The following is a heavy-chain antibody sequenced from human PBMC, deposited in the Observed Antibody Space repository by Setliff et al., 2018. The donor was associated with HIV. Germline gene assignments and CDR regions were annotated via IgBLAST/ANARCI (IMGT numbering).Heavy chain of an antibody. V-gene: IGHV1-69*10. CDR3: TAGGTGSLDT. D-gene: IGHD2-15*01. J-gene: IGHJ3*02. Sequence: SVKVSCKASGFTFNHYALSWVRQAPGQRPEWMGGTNPQSDIANYAQRFQGRVTITADHSTTTTYMELTSLRADDTAVYYCTAGGTGSLDTWGQGTMVTVSS. CDR1: GFTFNHYA. CDR2: TNPQSDIA.